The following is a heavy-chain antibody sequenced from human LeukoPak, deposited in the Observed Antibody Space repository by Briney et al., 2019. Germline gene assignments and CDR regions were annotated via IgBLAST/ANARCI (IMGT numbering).Heavy chain of an antibody. D-gene: IGHD3-3*01. CDR3: ASGDYDFWSGYSNRPYYYMDV. CDR2: INHSGST. Sequence: SETLSLTCAVYGGSFSGYYWSWIRQPPGKGLEWIGEINHSGSTNYNPSLKSRVTISVDTSKNQFSLKLSSVTAADAAVYYCASGDYDFWSGYSNRPYYYMDVWGKGTTVTVSS. J-gene: IGHJ6*03. V-gene: IGHV4-34*01. CDR1: GGSFSGYY.